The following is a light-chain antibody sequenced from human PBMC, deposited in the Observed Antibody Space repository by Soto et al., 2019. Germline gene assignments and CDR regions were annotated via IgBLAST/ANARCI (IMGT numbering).Light chain of an antibody. V-gene: IGLV2-14*01. CDR1: TSHARVYSF. CDR3: SSYTTDNRDSV. Sequence: QAAYVPGPRGWSISIPSTPATSHARVYSFVNWYKHHTGKAPKIIIYEVNKRPSGISNPFSGSKYVNTASLTMCGLQPEDEPHYYYSSYTTDNRDSVFGTGTKVT. J-gene: IGLJ1*01. CDR2: EVN.